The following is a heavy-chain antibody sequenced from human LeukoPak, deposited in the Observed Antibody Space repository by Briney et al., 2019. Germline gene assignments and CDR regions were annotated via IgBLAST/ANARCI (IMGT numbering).Heavy chain of an antibody. V-gene: IGHV4-34*01. D-gene: IGHD3-22*01. Sequence: PSETLSLTCAVYGGSFSGYYWSWIRQPPGKGLEWIGEINHSGSTNYNPSLKSRVTISVDTSKNQFSLKLSSVTAADTAVYYCARYYYDSSGYYGPDAFDIWGQGTMVTVSS. CDR3: ARYYYDSSGYYGPDAFDI. CDR2: INHSGST. CDR1: GGSFSGYY. J-gene: IGHJ3*02.